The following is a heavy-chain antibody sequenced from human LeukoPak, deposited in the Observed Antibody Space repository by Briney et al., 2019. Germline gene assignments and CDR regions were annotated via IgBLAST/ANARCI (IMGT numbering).Heavy chain of an antibody. CDR1: GFIFSNYN. Sequence: PGGSLRLSCAASGFIFSNYNMNWVRQTPGKGLEWLSYISSSSGTIYYADSVKGRFTISGDNAKNSLYLQMNSLRAEDTAVYYCARALGYSYGYAVDFWVQGTLVTVSS. J-gene: IGHJ4*02. CDR3: ARALGYSYGYAVDF. CDR2: ISSSSGTI. D-gene: IGHD5-18*01. V-gene: IGHV3-48*01.